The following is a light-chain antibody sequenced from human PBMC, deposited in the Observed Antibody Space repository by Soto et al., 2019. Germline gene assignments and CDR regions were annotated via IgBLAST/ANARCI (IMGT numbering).Light chain of an antibody. CDR2: DAS. CDR3: QQDNNWPPWT. V-gene: IGKV3-15*01. CDR1: QSVINN. J-gene: IGKJ1*01. Sequence: ILMTQSPATLSVSPGERATLSCRASQSVINNLAWYQQKPGQAPRLLIYDASTRATGIPARFSGSGSGTEFTLTISGLQCEYFAVYCCQQDNNWPPWTFGQGTNVEIK.